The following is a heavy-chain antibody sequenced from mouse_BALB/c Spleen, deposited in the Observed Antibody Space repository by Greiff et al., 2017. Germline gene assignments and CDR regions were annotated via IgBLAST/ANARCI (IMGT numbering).Heavy chain of an antibody. CDR2: IWSGGST. Sequence: QVHVKQSGPGLVQPSQSLSITCTVSGFSLTSYGVHWVRQSPGKGLEWLGVIWSGGSTDYNAAFISRLSISKDNSKSQVFFKMNSLQANDTAIYYCASQYGSSYYYYAMDYWGQGTSVTVSS. D-gene: IGHD1-1*01. V-gene: IGHV2-2*02. CDR1: GFSLTSYG. CDR3: ASQYGSSYYYYAMDY. J-gene: IGHJ4*01.